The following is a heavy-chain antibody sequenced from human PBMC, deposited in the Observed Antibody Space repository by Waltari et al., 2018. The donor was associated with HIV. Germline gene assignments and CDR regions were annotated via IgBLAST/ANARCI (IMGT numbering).Heavy chain of an antibody. CDR3: ARAYCSATGCQIGGY. CDR2: INPGNGGT. D-gene: IGHD2-2*01. J-gene: IGHJ4*02. Sequence: QVQLVQSGAEGKTPGASVEVSCKASGYTFSNYYLHWVRQAPGQGLEWMGRINPGNGGTNYAQSFQGRVTMTRDTSISTAYMELTRLTSDDTAVYYCARAYCSATGCQIGGYWGQGTLVTVSS. V-gene: IGHV1-2*06. CDR1: GYTFSNYY.